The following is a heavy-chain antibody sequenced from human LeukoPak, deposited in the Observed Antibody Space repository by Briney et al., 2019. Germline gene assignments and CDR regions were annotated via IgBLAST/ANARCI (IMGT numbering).Heavy chain of an antibody. D-gene: IGHD3-22*01. J-gene: IGHJ3*02. CDR3: ARGRRDYYDSSGYPPAFDI. CDR1: GGSISSYY. V-gene: IGHV4-4*07. CDR2: IYTSGSI. Sequence: SETLSLTCTVSGGSISSYYWSWIRQPAGKGLEWIGRIYTSGSINYNPSLKSRVTISVDKSKNQFSLKLSSVTAADTAVYYCARGRRDYYDSSGYPPAFDIWGQGTMVTVSS.